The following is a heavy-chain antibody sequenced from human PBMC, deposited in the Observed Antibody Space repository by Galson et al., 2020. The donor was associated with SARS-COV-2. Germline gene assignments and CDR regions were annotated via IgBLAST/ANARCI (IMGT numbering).Heavy chain of an antibody. J-gene: IGHJ3*02. CDR3: ARQTSIVVVPAASLRNDAFDI. CDR2: IYPGDSDT. V-gene: IGHV5-51*01. D-gene: IGHD2-2*01. Sequence: QLGESLKLSCKGSGYSFTSYWLGWVRQMPGKGLEWMGIIYPGDSDTRYSPSFQGQVTISADKSISTAYLQWSSLKASDTAMYYCARQTSIVVVPAASLRNDAFDIWGQGTMVTVSS. CDR1: GYSFTSYW.